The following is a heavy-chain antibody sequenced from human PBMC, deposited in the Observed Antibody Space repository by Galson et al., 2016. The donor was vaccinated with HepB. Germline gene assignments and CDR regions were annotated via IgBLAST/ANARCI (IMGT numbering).Heavy chain of an antibody. V-gene: IGHV4-39*01. D-gene: IGHD1-1*01. Sequence: SETLSLTCNVSGDSITSSGYFWGWIRQPPGKGLEWIGAISYRGTTYDYPSLKRRLTVSVDTSKNQFSLKLSSVTAADTAVYYCARSVNEAFDIWGQGTMVTVSS. CDR1: GDSITSSGYF. CDR2: ISYRGTT. CDR3: ARSVNEAFDI. J-gene: IGHJ3*02.